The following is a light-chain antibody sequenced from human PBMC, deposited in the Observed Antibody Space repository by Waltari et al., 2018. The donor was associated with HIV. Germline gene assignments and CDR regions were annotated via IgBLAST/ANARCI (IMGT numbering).Light chain of an antibody. J-gene: IGKJ4*01. CDR3: QQYYTLRST. Sequence: DIVMTQSPDSLAVSLGARATVTCTSSRTVLYNRNYLAWSQQKPGQAPKVLIYWASTRAFGVPDRFSGSGSGTDFRLTISRVQADDVAIYYWQQYYTLRSTFGGGTKIEI. CDR2: WAS. CDR1: RTVLYNRNY. V-gene: IGKV4-1*01.